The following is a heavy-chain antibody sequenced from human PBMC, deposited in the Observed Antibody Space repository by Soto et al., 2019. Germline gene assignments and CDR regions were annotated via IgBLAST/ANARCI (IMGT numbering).Heavy chain of an antibody. Sequence: GESLKISSQGSGYSFSKCLITWVRLLPGKGLEWVGNINTRDCSTNYSPSFQGHVTISVYEAISTAYLRLSRREASEPAIYFRARQARTARITLSGLENVVFDYWGQGSLVTVTS. CDR2: INTRDCST. CDR1: GYSFSKCL. D-gene: IGHD3-3*01. J-gene: IGHJ4*02. V-gene: IGHV5-10-1*01. CDR3: ARQARTARITLSGLENVVFDY.